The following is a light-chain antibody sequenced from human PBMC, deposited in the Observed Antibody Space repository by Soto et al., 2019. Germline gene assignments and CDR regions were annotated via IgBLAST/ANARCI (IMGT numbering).Light chain of an antibody. V-gene: IGKV3-15*01. CDR1: QTIKSN. CDR3: QQYNNWPLFT. J-gene: IGKJ2*01. CDR2: GAS. Sequence: VMTQSPATLSVSPGERATLSCRASQTIKSNLAWYQQKSGQPPRLLIYGASIRATGIPVRFSGSGSGTEFTLTISSLQSDDSALYYCQQYNNWPLFTFGQGTKLEIK.